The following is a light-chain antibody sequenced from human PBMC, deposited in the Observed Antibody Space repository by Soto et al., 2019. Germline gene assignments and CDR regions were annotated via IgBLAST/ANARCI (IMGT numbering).Light chain of an antibody. CDR3: GAWDGSLNAWV. Sequence: QSVLTQPPSASGTPGQRVTIXCFGSSSNIGSNTVNWYQQLPGTAPKLLIYSFNQRPSGVPDRFSGSKSGTSASLAISGLQSEDEAGYYCGAWDGSLNAWVFGGGTKVTVL. V-gene: IGLV1-44*01. CDR1: SSNIGSNT. CDR2: SFN. J-gene: IGLJ3*02.